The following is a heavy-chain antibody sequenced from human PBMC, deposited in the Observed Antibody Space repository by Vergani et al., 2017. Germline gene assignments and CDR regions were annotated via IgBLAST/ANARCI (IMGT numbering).Heavy chain of an antibody. CDR3: ARGVRASYYGGFVGGFDY. Sequence: EVQLVETGGGLIQPGGSLRLSCAASGFTVSSNYMSWVRQAPGKGLEWVSVIYSGGSTYYADSVKGRFTISRDNSKNTLYLQMNSLRAEDTAVYYCARGVRASYYGGFVGGFDYWGQGTLVTVSS. J-gene: IGHJ4*02. CDR2: IYSGGST. D-gene: IGHD1-26*01. V-gene: IGHV3-53*02. CDR1: GFTVSSNY.